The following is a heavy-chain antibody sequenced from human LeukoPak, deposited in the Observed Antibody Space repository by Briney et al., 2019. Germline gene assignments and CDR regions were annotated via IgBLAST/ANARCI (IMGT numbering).Heavy chain of an antibody. D-gene: IGHD1-26*01. Sequence: PGGSLRLSCAASGFTFSSYGMHWVRQAPGKGLEWVAFIRFDGSSKYYADSVKGRFTISRDTSKNTLYLQMNSLRPEDTAVYYCAPKGDSGIMGSPQPGPNWGQGTLVTVSS. CDR2: IRFDGSSK. J-gene: IGHJ4*02. V-gene: IGHV3-30*02. CDR3: APKGDSGIMGSPQPGPN. CDR1: GFTFSSYG.